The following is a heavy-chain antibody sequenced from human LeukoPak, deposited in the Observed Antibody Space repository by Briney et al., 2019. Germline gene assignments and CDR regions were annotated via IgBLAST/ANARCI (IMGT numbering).Heavy chain of an antibody. CDR2: ISDSGGST. V-gene: IGHV3-23*01. CDR3: AKVYDSSGYLHHNDAFDI. Sequence: PGGSLRLSCAASGFTFSSYGMSWVRQAPGKGLEWASAISDSGGSTYYADSVKGRFTISRDNSKNTLYLQMNSLRAEDTAVYYCAKVYDSSGYLHHNDAFDIWGQGTMVTVSS. CDR1: GFTFSSYG. J-gene: IGHJ3*02. D-gene: IGHD3-22*01.